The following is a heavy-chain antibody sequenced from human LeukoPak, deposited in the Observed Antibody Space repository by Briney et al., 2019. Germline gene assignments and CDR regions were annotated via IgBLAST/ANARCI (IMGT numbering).Heavy chain of an antibody. CDR3: ARESYSSSSGDYYYYYMDV. V-gene: IGHV3-20*04. CDR1: GFTFDDYG. J-gene: IGHJ6*03. Sequence: GGSLRLSCAASGFTFDDYGMSWVRQAPGKGLEWVSGINWNGGSTGYADSVKGRFTISRDNAKNSLYLQMNSLRAEDTALYYCARESYSSSSGDYYYYYMDVWGKGTTVTVSS. D-gene: IGHD6-6*01. CDR2: INWNGGST.